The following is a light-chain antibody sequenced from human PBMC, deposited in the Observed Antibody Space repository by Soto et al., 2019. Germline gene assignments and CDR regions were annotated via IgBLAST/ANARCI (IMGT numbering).Light chain of an antibody. J-gene: IGLJ1*01. Sequence: QSMLTQPPSGSGVPVRRGTISCPRSSSNLGSGYDVQWYQQLPGAAPKLLIYGNTNRPSGVTDRFSGSKSGTSASLAISGLQAEDEAEYFCQSYDNMVSPYNYVFGTGTKVTVL. CDR3: QSYDNMVSPYNYV. V-gene: IGLV1-40*01. CDR1: SSNLGSGYD. CDR2: GNT.